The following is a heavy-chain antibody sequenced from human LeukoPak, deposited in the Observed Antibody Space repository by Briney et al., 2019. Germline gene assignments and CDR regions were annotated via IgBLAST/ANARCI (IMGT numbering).Heavy chain of an antibody. CDR1: GGSISSYY. Sequence: PSETLSLTCTVSGGSISSYYWSWIRQPPGKGLEWIGYIYYSGSTNYNPSLKSRVTISVDTSKNQFSLKLSSVTAADTAVYYCARISSGWYDAFSGFDYWGQGTLVTVSS. CDR3: ARISSGWYDAFSGFDY. CDR2: IYYSGST. J-gene: IGHJ4*02. V-gene: IGHV4-59*01. D-gene: IGHD6-19*01.